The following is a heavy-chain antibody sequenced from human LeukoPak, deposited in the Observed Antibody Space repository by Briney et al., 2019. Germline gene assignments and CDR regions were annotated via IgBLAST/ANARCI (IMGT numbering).Heavy chain of an antibody. D-gene: IGHD6-6*01. CDR1: GFSFNIYW. V-gene: IGHV3-74*01. Sequence: QPGGSLRLSCEASGFSFNIYWMQWARQAPGKGLVWVSHISRDGSTITYADSVKGRFTISRDNAKNSLYLQMNSLRAEDTAVYYCARDWSHWAYSIAARRSSIFDYWGQGTLVTVSS. CDR2: ISRDGSTI. J-gene: IGHJ4*02. CDR3: ARDWSHWAYSIAARRSSIFDY.